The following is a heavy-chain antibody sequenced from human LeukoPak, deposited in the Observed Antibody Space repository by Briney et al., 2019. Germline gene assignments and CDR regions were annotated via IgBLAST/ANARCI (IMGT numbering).Heavy chain of an antibody. J-gene: IGHJ3*02. CDR3: ARAGVAAALGAFDI. D-gene: IGHD6-13*01. CDR1: GGSISTYY. CDR2: IYYSGST. Sequence: SETLSLTCTVSGGSISTYYWSWFRQPPGKGLEWIGYIYYSGSTYYNPSLKSRVTISVDTSKNQFSLKLSSVTAADTAVYYCARAGVAAALGAFDIWGQGTMVTVSS. V-gene: IGHV4-59*08.